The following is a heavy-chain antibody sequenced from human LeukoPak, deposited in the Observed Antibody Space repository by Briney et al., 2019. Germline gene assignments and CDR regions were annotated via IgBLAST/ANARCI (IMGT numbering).Heavy chain of an antibody. J-gene: IGHJ4*02. CDR2: ISDSGST. CDR1: GGSVSSHY. CDR3: ARWDDSAWGFGN. V-gene: IGHV4-59*08. Sequence: SETLSLTCTVSGGSVSSHYWSWIRQPPGKGLQWIGYISDSGSTNYNPSLKSRVTISVDTSKNQFSLKLNSVTASDTAMYYCARWDDSAWGFGNWGPGTLVTVSS. D-gene: IGHD6-19*01.